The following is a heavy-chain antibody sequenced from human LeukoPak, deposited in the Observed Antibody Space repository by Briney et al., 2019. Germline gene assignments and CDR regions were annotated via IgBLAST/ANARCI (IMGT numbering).Heavy chain of an antibody. Sequence: PSETLSLTCGVSGGSISSTNWWSWVRQAPGEGLEWLSVFYRTTGQFYADSVKGRFTISRHDSNNTLSLQMNSLRPEDTAVYYCARRQHVNWGFDLWGRGTLVTVSS. CDR3: ARRQHVNWGFDL. CDR1: GGSISSTNW. D-gene: IGHD6-6*01. V-gene: IGHV3-53*04. CDR2: FYRTTGQ. J-gene: IGHJ2*01.